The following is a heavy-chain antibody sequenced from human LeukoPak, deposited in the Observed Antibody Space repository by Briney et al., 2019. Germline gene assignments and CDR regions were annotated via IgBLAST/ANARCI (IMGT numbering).Heavy chain of an antibody. CDR3: ARPLYSGSTEGAFDI. CDR2: IYHSGRT. V-gene: IGHV4-38-2*02. CDR1: GYSISSGYY. J-gene: IGHJ3*02. D-gene: IGHD1-26*01. Sequence: SETLSLTCTVSGYSISSGYYWGWIRQPPGKGLEWIGSIYHSGRTFYNPSLKSRVTISVDTSKNQFSLKLTSVTAADTAVYYCARPLYSGSTEGAFDIWGQGTMVTVSS.